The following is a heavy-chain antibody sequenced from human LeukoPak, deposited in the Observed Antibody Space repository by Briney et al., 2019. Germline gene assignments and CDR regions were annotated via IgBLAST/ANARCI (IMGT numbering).Heavy chain of an antibody. CDR2: ISSSSSYI. CDR3: ARDKLQWLVSP. CDR1: GFTFSSYS. J-gene: IGHJ5*02. D-gene: IGHD6-19*01. Sequence: GGSLRLSCAASGFTFSSYSMNWVRQAPRKGLEWVSSISSSSSYIYYADSVKGRFTISRDNAKNSLYLQMNSLRAEDTAVYYCARDKLQWLVSPWGQGTLVTVSS. V-gene: IGHV3-21*01.